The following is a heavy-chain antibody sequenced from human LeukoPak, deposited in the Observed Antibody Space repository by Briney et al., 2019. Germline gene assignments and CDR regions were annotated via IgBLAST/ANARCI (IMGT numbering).Heavy chain of an antibody. Sequence: GGSLRLSCAASGLTVISNYMSWVRQAPGKGLEWVSVIYSGGNTYYADSVKGRFTISRDNSKNTLYLQMNSLRAEDTAVYYCAGTSSRSWHDFDYWGQGTLVTVSS. J-gene: IGHJ4*02. CDR1: GLTVISNY. CDR2: IYSGGNT. CDR3: AGTSSRSWHDFDY. D-gene: IGHD6-13*01. V-gene: IGHV3-53*01.